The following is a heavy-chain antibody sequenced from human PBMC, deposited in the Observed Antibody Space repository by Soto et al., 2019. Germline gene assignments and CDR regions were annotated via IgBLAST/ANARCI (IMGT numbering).Heavy chain of an antibody. CDR1: GGSASNKTYY. CDR2: VYYSGTT. J-gene: IGHJ4*02. Sequence: SETLSLTCSVSGGSASNKTYYWSWIRQPPGKRLEWIGYVYYSGTTNYNPSLKSRVNISVDLSKNQFSLRLSTVTTADTALYYCARTTAVPNTLRSRYFFDYWGQGTLVTVSS. CDR3: ARTTAVPNTLRSRYFFDY. D-gene: IGHD4-17*01. V-gene: IGHV4-61*01.